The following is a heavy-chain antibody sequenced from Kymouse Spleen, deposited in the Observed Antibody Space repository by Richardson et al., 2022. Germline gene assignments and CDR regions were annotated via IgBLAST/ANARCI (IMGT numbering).Heavy chain of an antibody. J-gene: IGHJ6*02. V-gene: IGHV3-9*01. CDR2: ISWNSGSI. CDR3: AKDIITGTTGYYGMDV. Sequence: EVQLVESGGGLVQPGRSLRLSCAASGFTFDDYAMHWVRQAPGKGLEWVSGISWNSGSIGYADSVKGRFTISRDNAKNSLYLQMNSLRAEDTALYYCAKDIITGTTGYYGMDVWGQGTTVTVSS. D-gene: IGHD1-7*01. CDR1: GFTFDDYA.